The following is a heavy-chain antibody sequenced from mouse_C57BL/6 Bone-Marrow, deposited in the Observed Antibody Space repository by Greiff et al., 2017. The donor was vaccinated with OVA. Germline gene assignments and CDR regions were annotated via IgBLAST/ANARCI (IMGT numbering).Heavy chain of an antibody. D-gene: IGHD1-1*01. J-gene: IGHJ2*01. V-gene: IGHV1-43*01. CDR1: GYSFTGYY. CDR2: INPSTGGT. CDR3: ARAHYYGSSYGGFDY. Sequence: VQLKQSGPELVKPGASVKISCKASGYSFTGYYMHWVKQSSEKSLEWIGEINPSTGGTSYNQKFKGKATLTVDKSSSTAYMQLKSLTSEDSAVYYCARAHYYGSSYGGFDYWGQGTTLTVSS.